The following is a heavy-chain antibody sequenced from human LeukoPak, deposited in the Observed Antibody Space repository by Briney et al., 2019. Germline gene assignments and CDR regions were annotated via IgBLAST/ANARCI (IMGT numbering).Heavy chain of an antibody. CDR1: GYTLTELS. CDR2: FDPEDGET. Sequence: ASVKVSCKVSGYTLTELSMHWVRQAPGKGLEWMGGFDPEDGETIYAQKFQGRVTMTEDTSTDTAYMELSSLRSEDTAVYYCASLTGVAAAAGGNWFDPWGQGTLVTVSS. D-gene: IGHD6-13*01. V-gene: IGHV1-24*01. CDR3: ASLTGVAAAAGGNWFDP. J-gene: IGHJ5*02.